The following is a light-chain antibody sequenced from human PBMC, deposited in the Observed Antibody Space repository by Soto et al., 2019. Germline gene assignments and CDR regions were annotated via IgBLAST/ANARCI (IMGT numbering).Light chain of an antibody. Sequence: EIVLTQSPATLSLSPGERATLSCRASQSVSSYLAWYQQKPGQAPRLLIYDASSRATGIPARFSGSGSGTDFTLTISSREPEDVAVYYCEQRSNWPWTFGQGTKVEIK. CDR2: DAS. V-gene: IGKV3-11*01. CDR1: QSVSSY. J-gene: IGKJ1*01. CDR3: EQRSNWPWT.